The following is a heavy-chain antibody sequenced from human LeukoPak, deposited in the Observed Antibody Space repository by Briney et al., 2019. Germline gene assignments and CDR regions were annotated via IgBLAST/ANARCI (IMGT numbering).Heavy chain of an antibody. CDR1: GGPISSSSYF. CDR3: ARLSVLEIVGDPDY. Sequence: SETLSLTCAVSGGPISSSSYFWAWNRQPPGKELESFGSVYYDGTTSYSPSLRSRITISVDTSKKQFSLHLNSVTAADTAVYFCARLSVLEIVGDPDYWGQGALVTVSS. D-gene: IGHD1-26*01. CDR2: VYYDGTT. V-gene: IGHV4-39*01. J-gene: IGHJ4*02.